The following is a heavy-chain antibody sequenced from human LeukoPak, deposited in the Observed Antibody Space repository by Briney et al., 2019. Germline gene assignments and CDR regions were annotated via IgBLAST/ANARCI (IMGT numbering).Heavy chain of an antibody. CDR2: IIPIFGTA. Sequence: SVKVSCKASGGTFSSYAISWVRQAPGQGLEWMGGIIPIFGTANYAQKFQGRVTITADGSTSTAYMELSSLRSEDTAVYYCARDSIFGVVKTENWGQGTLVTVSS. J-gene: IGHJ4*02. CDR1: GGTFSSYA. D-gene: IGHD3-3*01. V-gene: IGHV1-69*13. CDR3: ARDSIFGVVKTEN.